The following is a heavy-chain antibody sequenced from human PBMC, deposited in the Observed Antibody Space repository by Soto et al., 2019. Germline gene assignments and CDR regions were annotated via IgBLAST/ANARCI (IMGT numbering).Heavy chain of an antibody. CDR2: ISGSGGST. CDR1: VFAFSSCA. V-gene: IGHV3-23*01. Sequence: GGSLRLSCAAAVFAFSSCAMSWVRQAPGKGLEWVSAISGSGGSTYYADSVKGRFTISRDNSKNTLYLQMSSLRAEDTAVYYCAKGQGLYYYYGMDVWGQGTTVTVSS. CDR3: AKGQGLYYYYGMDV. J-gene: IGHJ6*02.